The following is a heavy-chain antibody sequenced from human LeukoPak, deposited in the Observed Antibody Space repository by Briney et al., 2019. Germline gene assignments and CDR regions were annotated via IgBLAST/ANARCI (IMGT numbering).Heavy chain of an antibody. V-gene: IGHV4-30-2*01. J-gene: IGHJ6*02. D-gene: IGHD4-17*01. Sequence: SQTLSPTCAVSGGSISSGGYSWSWIRQPPGKGLEWIGYIYHSGSTYYNPSLKSRGTISVDRSKNQFSLKLSSVTAADTAVYYCARGGTVTLYYYYGMDVWGQGTTVTVSS. CDR3: ARGGTVTLYYYYGMDV. CDR1: GGSISSGGYS. CDR2: IYHSGST.